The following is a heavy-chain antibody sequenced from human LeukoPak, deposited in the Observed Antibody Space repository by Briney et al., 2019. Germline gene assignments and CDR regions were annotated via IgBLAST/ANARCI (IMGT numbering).Heavy chain of an antibody. CDR3: ARVIIMVRGVIILYYFDY. Sequence: ASVKVSCKASGYTFTSYAMNWVRQAPGQGLEWMGWISAYNGNTNYAQKLQGRVTMTTDTSTSTAYMELRSLRSDDTAMYYCARVIIMVRGVIILYYFDYWGQGTLVTVSS. D-gene: IGHD3-10*01. V-gene: IGHV1-18*01. J-gene: IGHJ4*02. CDR2: ISAYNGNT. CDR1: GYTFTSYA.